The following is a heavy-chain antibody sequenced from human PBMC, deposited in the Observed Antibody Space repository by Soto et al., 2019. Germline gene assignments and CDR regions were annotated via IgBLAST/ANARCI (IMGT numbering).Heavy chain of an antibody. J-gene: IGHJ3*02. Sequence: PGGSLRLSCAASGLTFSSYAMSWVRQAPGKGLEWVSYMSSSSGSIYYADSVKGRFTISRDNAKNSLYLEMNSLRAEDTAVYFCARDNGGDWGVGAFDIWGQGTMVTVSS. D-gene: IGHD2-21*02. CDR2: MSSSSGSI. CDR1: GLTFSSYA. CDR3: ARDNGGDWGVGAFDI. V-gene: IGHV3-48*01.